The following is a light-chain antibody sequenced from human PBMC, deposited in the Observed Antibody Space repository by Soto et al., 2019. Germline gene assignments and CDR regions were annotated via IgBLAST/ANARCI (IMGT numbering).Light chain of an antibody. CDR1: SSNIGAAYD. J-gene: IGLJ3*02. CDR3: QSYDSSLSGWV. CDR2: GNN. V-gene: IGLV1-40*01. Sequence: QSVLTQPPSVSGTPGQKVTISCTRSSSNIGAAYDVHWYQHLPGTAPILLIYGNNNRPSGVPDRFSGSKSGTSASLAITGLQAEDEADYYCQSYDSSLSGWVFGGGTQLTV.